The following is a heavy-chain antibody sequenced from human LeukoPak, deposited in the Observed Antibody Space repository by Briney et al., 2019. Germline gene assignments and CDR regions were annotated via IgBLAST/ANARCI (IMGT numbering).Heavy chain of an antibody. Sequence: GGALRLSCAASGFTLCSYAMSLVRPAPGKGLEWVSAISGSGGSTYYADSVKGRFTISRDNSKNTLYLQMNSLRAEDTAVYYCAKALYYFDYWGQGTLVTVSS. V-gene: IGHV3-23*01. CDR3: AKALYYFDY. CDR1: GFTLCSYA. CDR2: ISGSGGST. J-gene: IGHJ4*02.